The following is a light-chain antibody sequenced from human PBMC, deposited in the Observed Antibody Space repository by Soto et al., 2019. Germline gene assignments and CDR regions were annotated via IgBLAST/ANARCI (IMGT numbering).Light chain of an antibody. J-gene: IGKJ4*01. CDR2: GAS. CDR1: QSVSSN. V-gene: IGKV3-15*01. Sequence: EIVMTQSPATLSVSPGERATLSCRASQSVSSNFAWYQQKPGQAPRLLIYGASTRATDIPARFRGSGSGTEFTLTISSLQSEDFAVYSCQQYNNWPLTFGGGTKVEIK. CDR3: QQYNNWPLT.